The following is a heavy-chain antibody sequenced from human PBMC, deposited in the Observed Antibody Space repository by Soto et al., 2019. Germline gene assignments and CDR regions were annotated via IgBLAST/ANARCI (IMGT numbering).Heavy chain of an antibody. V-gene: IGHV5-10-1*01. J-gene: IGHJ6*02. Sequence: GESLKISCKGSGYSFTSYWISWVRQMPWKGLEWMGRIDPSDSYTNYSPSFQGHVTISADKSISTAYLQWSSLKASDTAMYYCASRTYSSSDYYGMDVWGQGTTVTVSS. CDR3: ASRTYSSSDYYGMDV. D-gene: IGHD6-13*01. CDR2: IDPSDSYT. CDR1: GYSFTSYW.